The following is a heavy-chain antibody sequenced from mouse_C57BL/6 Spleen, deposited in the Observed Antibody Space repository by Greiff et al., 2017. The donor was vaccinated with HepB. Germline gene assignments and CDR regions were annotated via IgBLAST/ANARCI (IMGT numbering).Heavy chain of an antibody. CDR3: ARPTGNYFDY. CDR1: GYTFTSYW. J-gene: IGHJ2*01. V-gene: IGHV1-52*01. CDR2: IDPSDSET. D-gene: IGHD4-1*02. Sequence: QVHVKQPGAELVRPGSSVKLSCKASGYTFTSYWMHWVKQRPIQGLEWIGNIDPSDSETHYNQKFKDKATLTVDKSSSTAYMQLSSLTSEDSAVYYCARPTGNYFDYWGQGTTLTVSS.